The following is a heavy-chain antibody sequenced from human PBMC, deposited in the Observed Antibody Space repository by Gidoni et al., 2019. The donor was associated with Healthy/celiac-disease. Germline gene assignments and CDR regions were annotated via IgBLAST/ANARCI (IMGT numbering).Heavy chain of an antibody. CDR3: AKGGVDDYPDY. D-gene: IGHD4-17*01. J-gene: IGHJ4*02. CDR2: IRGSGGST. V-gene: IGHV3-23*01. Sequence: EVTLLESGGGLLQPGGSLRLSCAASGLTFSSYAMSWVRQAPGKGLEWVSAIRGSGGSTYYADSVKGRFTIFRDNSKNTLYLQMNSLRAEDTAVYYCAKGGVDDYPDYWGQGTLVTVSS. CDR1: GLTFSSYA.